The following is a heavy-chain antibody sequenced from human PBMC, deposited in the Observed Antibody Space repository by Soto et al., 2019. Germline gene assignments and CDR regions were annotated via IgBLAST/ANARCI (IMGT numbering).Heavy chain of an antibody. V-gene: IGHV2-70*01. CDR2: IDWDDDK. J-gene: IGHJ6*02. CDR3: ARISTRYYYYGMDV. D-gene: IGHD2-2*01. Sequence: SGPTLVNPTQTLTLICTFSGFSLSTSGMCVSWIRQPPGKALEWLALIDWDDDKYYSTSLKTRLTISKDTSKNQVVLTMTNMDPVDTATYYCARISTRYYYYGMDVWGQGTTVTVSS. CDR1: GFSLSTSGMC.